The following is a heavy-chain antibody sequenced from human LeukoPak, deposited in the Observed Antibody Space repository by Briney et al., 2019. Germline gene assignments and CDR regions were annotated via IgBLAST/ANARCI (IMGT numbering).Heavy chain of an antibody. Sequence: ASVKVSCEASGYTFTSYAMNWVRQAPGQGLEWMGWINTNTGNPTYAQGFTGRFVFSLDTSVSTAYLQISSLKAEDTAVYYCARRGRDYNFWSGYGRYMDVWGKGTTVTVSS. CDR2: INTNTGNP. CDR3: ARRGRDYNFWSGYGRYMDV. J-gene: IGHJ6*03. CDR1: GYTFTSYA. V-gene: IGHV7-4-1*02. D-gene: IGHD3-3*01.